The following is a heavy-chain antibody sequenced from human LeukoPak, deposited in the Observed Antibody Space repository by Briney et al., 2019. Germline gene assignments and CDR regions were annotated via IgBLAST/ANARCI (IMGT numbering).Heavy chain of an antibody. Sequence: SETLSLTCAVYGGSFSGYYWSWIRQPPGKGLEWIGEINHSGSTNYNPSLKSRVTISVDTSKNQFSLKLSSVTAADTAVYYCAGGGVWGSYRYHKEFDPWGQGTLVTVSS. D-gene: IGHD3-16*02. CDR2: INHSGST. J-gene: IGHJ5*02. V-gene: IGHV4-34*01. CDR3: AGGGVWGSYRYHKEFDP. CDR1: GGSFSGYY.